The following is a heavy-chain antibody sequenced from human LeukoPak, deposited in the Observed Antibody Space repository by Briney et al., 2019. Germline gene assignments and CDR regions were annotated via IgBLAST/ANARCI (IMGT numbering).Heavy chain of an antibody. J-gene: IGHJ6*02. D-gene: IGHD6-19*01. CDR3: ARDSLPTGYSSGWYRVNHYYYYGMDV. CDR2: IYHSGST. Sequence: SETLSLTCAVSGGSISSGGYSWSWIRQPPGKGLEWIGYIYHSGSTYYNPSLKSRVTISVDTSKNQFSLKLSSVTAADTAVYYCARDSLPTGYSSGWYRVNHYYYYGMDVWGQGTTVTVSS. CDR1: GGSISSGGYS. V-gene: IGHV4-30-2*01.